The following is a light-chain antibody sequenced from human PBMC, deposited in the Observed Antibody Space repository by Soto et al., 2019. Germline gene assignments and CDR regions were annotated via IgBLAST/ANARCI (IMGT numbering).Light chain of an antibody. V-gene: IGKV3D-15*01. CDR2: GAS. CDR3: QQYRNWPRT. CDR1: QSVGSN. J-gene: IGKJ1*01. Sequence: VVMTQSPATLPVSPPGRFTLSRRASQSVGSNLAWYQQRPGQPPRLLIYGASTRDTGVPTRFSGRGSGTEFTLTINNLQSEDFAVYYCQQYRNWPRTFGQGTKVDIK.